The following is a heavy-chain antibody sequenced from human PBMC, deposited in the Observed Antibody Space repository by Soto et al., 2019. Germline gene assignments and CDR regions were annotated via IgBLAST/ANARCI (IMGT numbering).Heavy chain of an antibody. CDR3: ASWGYRCSGGSCYGDYYYGMDV. D-gene: IGHD2-15*01. J-gene: IGHJ6*02. V-gene: IGHV1-18*01. CDR2: ISTYNDDT. Sequence: ASVKVSCKASGYTFSSYGISWVRQAPGQGLEWLGWISTYNDDTNFAQKLQGRVTMTTDTSTSTAFLVLRSLRSDDTAVFYCASWGYRCSGGSCYGDYYYGMDVWGQGTTVTVSS. CDR1: GYTFSSYG.